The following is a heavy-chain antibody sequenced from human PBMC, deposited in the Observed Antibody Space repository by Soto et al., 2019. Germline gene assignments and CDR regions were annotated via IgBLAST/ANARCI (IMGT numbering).Heavy chain of an antibody. CDR3: AREGCSGGSCYFGTYYFDY. V-gene: IGHV1-69*13. CDR2: IIPIFGTA. D-gene: IGHD2-15*01. CDR1: GGTFSSYA. J-gene: IGHJ4*02. Sequence: GASVKVSCKASGGTFSSYAIGWVRKAPGQGLEWMGGIIPIFGTANYAQKFQGRVTITADESTSTAYMELSSLRSEDTAVYYCAREGCSGGSCYFGTYYFDYWGQGTLVTVSS.